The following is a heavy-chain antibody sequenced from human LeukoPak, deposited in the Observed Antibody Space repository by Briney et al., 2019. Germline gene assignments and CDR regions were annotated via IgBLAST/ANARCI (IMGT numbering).Heavy chain of an antibody. D-gene: IGHD3-10*01. J-gene: IGHJ4*02. CDR2: IKQDGSEK. V-gene: IGHV3-7*01. CDR3: AKTYYYDSESY. Sequence: PGGSLRLSCAASGFTFSSYWMSWVRQAPGKGLEWVANIKQDGSEKYYVDSVKGRFTIPRDNAKNSLYLQMNSLRAGDTAVYYCAKTYYYDSESYWGQGTLVTVSS. CDR1: GFTFSSYW.